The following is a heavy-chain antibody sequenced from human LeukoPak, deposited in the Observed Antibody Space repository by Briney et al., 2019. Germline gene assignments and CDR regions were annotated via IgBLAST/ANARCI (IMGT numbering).Heavy chain of an antibody. CDR3: ARDQGGSYRIDAFDI. V-gene: IGHV3-21*01. Sequence: GGSLRLSCAASGFTFSSYSMNWVRQAPGKGLEWVSSISSSSSYIYYADSVKGRFTISGDDAKNSLYLQMNSLRAEDTAVYYCARDQGGSYRIDAFDIWGQGTMVTVSS. CDR2: ISSSSSYI. J-gene: IGHJ3*02. D-gene: IGHD1-26*01. CDR1: GFTFSSYS.